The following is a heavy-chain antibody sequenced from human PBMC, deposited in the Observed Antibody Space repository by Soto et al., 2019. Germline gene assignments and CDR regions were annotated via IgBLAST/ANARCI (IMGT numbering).Heavy chain of an antibody. CDR2: IYHNGNT. V-gene: IGHV4-30-4*01. D-gene: IGHD3-22*01. J-gene: IGHJ4*02. CDR3: AREEGLYYYDDTGYYFDS. CDR1: GASITSGDYY. Sequence: QVQLQESGPGLVRSSQTLSLTCIVSGASITSGDYYWSWIRQPPGKGLEWIGFIYHNGNTYYNPSLQSRLTMSVDTSKNQFSLNLHSVTAADTAVYYCAREEGLYYYDDTGYYFDSWGQGALVTVSS.